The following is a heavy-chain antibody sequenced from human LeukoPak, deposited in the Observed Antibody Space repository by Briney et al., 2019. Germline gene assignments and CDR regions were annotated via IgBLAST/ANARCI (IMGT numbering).Heavy chain of an antibody. CDR3: ARDWRSSWFDYYYYYMDV. CDR2: IYTSGST. Sequence: SETLSLTCTVSGGSISSYYWSWIRQPAGKGLEWIGRIYTSGSTNYNPSLKSRVTISVDKSKNQFSLKLSSATAADTAVYYCARDWRSSWFDYYYYYMDVWGKGTTVTVSS. V-gene: IGHV4-4*07. CDR1: GGSISSYY. J-gene: IGHJ6*03. D-gene: IGHD6-13*01.